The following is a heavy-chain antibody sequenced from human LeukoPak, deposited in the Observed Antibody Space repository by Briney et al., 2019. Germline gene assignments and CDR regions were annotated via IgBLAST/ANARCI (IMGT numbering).Heavy chain of an antibody. D-gene: IGHD2-15*01. CDR3: ALGYCSGGSCLPYYYYGMDV. V-gene: IGHV3-7*01. Sequence: GGSLRLSCAASGFTFSSYWMSWVRQAPGKGLEWVANIKQDGSEKYYVDSVKGRFTISRGNAKNSLYLQMNSLRAEDTAVYYCALGYCSGGSCLPYYYYGMDVWGQGTTVTVSS. CDR1: GFTFSSYW. J-gene: IGHJ6*02. CDR2: IKQDGSEK.